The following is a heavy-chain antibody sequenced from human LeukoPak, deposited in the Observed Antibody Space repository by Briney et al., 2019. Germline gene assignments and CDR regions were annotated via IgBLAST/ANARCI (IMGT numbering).Heavy chain of an antibody. Sequence: PSETLSLTCTVSGGSIGSYYWSWIRQPPGKGLEWIGYIYYSGSTNYNPSLKSRVTISVDTSKNQFSLKLSSVTAADTAVYYCASSSGYPYYFDYWGQGTLVTVSS. CDR3: ASSSGYPYYFDY. V-gene: IGHV4-59*08. D-gene: IGHD3-22*01. CDR2: IYYSGST. J-gene: IGHJ4*02. CDR1: GGSIGSYY.